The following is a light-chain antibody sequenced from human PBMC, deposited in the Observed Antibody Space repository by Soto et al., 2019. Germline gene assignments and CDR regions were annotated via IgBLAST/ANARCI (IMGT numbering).Light chain of an antibody. CDR2: GAS. J-gene: IGKJ1*01. V-gene: IGKV3-15*01. CDR1: QSVSSE. Sequence: EIVMTQSPATLSVSPGERATLSCRASQSVSSELAWYQQKPGQALRLLIYGASTRATGIPARFSGSGSGTDFTLTISSLQSEDFAVYYCHQYNDWPQTFGQGTKVEVK. CDR3: HQYNDWPQT.